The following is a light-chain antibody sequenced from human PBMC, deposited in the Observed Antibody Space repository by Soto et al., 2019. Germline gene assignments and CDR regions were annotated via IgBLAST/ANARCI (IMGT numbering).Light chain of an antibody. CDR2: YDT. V-gene: IGLV3-21*04. CDR1: NIGSKR. CDR3: QVWDITTDHYV. Sequence: SYELTQPPSVSVAPEKTARLTCGGDNIGSKRVHWYRQKPGQAPVLVIYYDTDRPSVIPERFSGSNSGNTATLTINRVEAGDEADYYCQVWDITTDHYVFGTGTKVTVL. J-gene: IGLJ1*01.